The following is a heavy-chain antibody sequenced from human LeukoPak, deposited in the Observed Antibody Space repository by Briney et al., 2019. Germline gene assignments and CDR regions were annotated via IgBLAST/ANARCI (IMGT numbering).Heavy chain of an antibody. CDR3: ARDERGAFDI. Sequence: PSETLSLTCTVSGGSISSYYWSWIRQPPGKGLEWIGYIYYSGSTNYNPSLKSRVTISVDTSKNQFSLKLSSVTAADTAVYYCARDERGAFDIWGQGTMVTVSS. J-gene: IGHJ3*02. V-gene: IGHV4-59*01. CDR2: IYYSGST. D-gene: IGHD1-1*01. CDR1: GGSISSYY.